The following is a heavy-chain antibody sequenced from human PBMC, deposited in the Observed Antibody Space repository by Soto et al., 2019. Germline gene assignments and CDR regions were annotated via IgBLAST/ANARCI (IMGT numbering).Heavy chain of an antibody. CDR2: FDPEDGET. D-gene: IGHD6-19*01. J-gene: IGHJ4*02. CDR3: AGWVRASGCYHPNVLDY. V-gene: IGHV1-24*01. CDR1: GYTLTELS. Sequence: GASVKVSCKVSGYTLTELSMHWVRQAPGKGLEWMGGFDPEDGETIYAQKFQGRVTMTEDTSTDTAYMELSSLRSEDTAVYYCAGWVRASGCYHPNVLDYWGQGTLVTVSS.